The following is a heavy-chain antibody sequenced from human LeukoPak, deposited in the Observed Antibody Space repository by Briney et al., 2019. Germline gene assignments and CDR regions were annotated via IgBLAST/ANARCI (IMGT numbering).Heavy chain of an antibody. V-gene: IGHV1-18*01. D-gene: IGHD5-24*01. J-gene: IGHJ4*02. CDR2: ISAYNGNT. Sequence: ASVTVSCKASGYTFTSYGISWVRQAPGQGLEWMGWISAYNGNTNYAQKLQGRVTMTTDTSTSTAYMELRSLRSDDTAAYYCAREGPFRDGYNKYYFDYWGQGTLVTVSS. CDR3: AREGPFRDGYNKYYFDY. CDR1: GYTFTSYG.